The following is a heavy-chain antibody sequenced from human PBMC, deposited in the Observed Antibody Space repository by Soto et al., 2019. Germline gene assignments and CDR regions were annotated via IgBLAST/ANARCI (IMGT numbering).Heavy chain of an antibody. CDR3: ARRYCSGGYCSSTFDF. D-gene: IGHD2-15*01. CDR2: INHGGSA. CDR1: GGSFSGYY. V-gene: IGHV4-34*01. J-gene: IGHJ4*02. Sequence: SETLFLTCAVYGGSFSGYYWSWIRQTPGKGLEWIGEINHGGSANYNPALKSRVTISVDTSKKQFSLKLSSVTAADTAVYYCARRYCSGGYCSSTFDFWGQGTLVTVS.